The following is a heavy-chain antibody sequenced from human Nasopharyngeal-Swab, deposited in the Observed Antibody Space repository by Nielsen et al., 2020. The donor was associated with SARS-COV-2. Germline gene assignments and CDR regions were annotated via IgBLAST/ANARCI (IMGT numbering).Heavy chain of an antibody. Sequence: WSRQPPGKGLEYLSAVSGDGVTTHYADSLKGRFTISRDNSKNTVYLQLGSLTAEDMAVYFCARGTPGIPGVDYWGQGTLVTVSS. V-gene: IGHV3-64*02. CDR3: ARGTPGIPGVDY. CDR2: VSGDGVTT. J-gene: IGHJ4*02. D-gene: IGHD2-8*02.